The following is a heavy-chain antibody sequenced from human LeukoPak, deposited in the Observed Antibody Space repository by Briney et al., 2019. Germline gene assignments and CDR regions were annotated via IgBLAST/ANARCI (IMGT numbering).Heavy chain of an antibody. CDR1: GASISSYY. J-gene: IGHJ3*02. CDR3: ARGYSYYAFDI. D-gene: IGHD5-18*01. Sequence: SETLSLTCTVSGASISSYYWSWIRQPPGKGLEWIGYIYYSGSTNYNPSLKSRVTISVDTSKNQFSLKLSSVTAADTAVYYCARGYSYYAFDIWGQGTMVTVSS. V-gene: IGHV4-59*01. CDR2: IYYSGST.